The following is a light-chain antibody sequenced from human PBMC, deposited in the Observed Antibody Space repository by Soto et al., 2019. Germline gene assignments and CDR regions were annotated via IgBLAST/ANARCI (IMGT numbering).Light chain of an antibody. CDR2: AAS. CDR1: QSISSY. CDR3: QPSYSTPRT. Sequence: DIQMTQSPSSLSASVGDRVTITCRASQSISSYLNWYQQKPGKAPKLLIYAASSLQSGVPSRFSGSGSGTDFTLPISRLQPEDFATYYCQPSYSTPRTFGQGNKVDIK. V-gene: IGKV1-39*01. J-gene: IGKJ1*01.